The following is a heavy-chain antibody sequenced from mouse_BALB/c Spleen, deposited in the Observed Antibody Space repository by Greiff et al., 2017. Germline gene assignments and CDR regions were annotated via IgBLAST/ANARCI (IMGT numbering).Heavy chain of an antibody. J-gene: IGHJ3*01. D-gene: IGHD4-1*01. CDR2: IYPSDSYT. Sequence: QVQLQQPGAELVRPGASVKLSCKASGYTFTSYWINWVKQRPGQGLEWIGNIYPSDSYTNYNQKFKDKATLTVDKSSSTAYMQLSSPTSEDSAVYYCTANWDRFAYWGQGTLVTVSA. V-gene: IGHV1-69*02. CDR3: TANWDRFAY. CDR1: GYTFTSYW.